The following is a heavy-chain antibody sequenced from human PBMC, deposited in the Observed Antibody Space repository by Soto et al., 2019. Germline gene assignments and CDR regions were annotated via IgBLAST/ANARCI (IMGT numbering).Heavy chain of an antibody. CDR2: IYYSGST. D-gene: IGHD3-10*01. V-gene: IGHV4-31*03. Sequence: TLALTCTVSGGSISSGGYYWSWIRQHPGKGLEWIGYIYYSGSTYYNPSLKSRVTISVDTSKNQFSLKLSSVTAADTAVYYCARYRWVRGVTGYYYYGMDVWGQGTTVTVSS. J-gene: IGHJ6*02. CDR1: GGSISSGGYY. CDR3: ARYRWVRGVTGYYYYGMDV.